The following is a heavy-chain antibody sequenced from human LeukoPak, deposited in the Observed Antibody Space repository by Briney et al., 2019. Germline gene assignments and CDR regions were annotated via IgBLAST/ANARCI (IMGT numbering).Heavy chain of an antibody. CDR2: IYYSGST. D-gene: IGHD3-9*01. CDR1: GGSISSYY. J-gene: IGHJ3*02. Sequence: SETLSLTCTVSGGSISSYYWSWIRQPPGKGLEWIGYIYYSGSTNYNPSLKSRVTISVDTSKNQFSLKLSSVTAADTAVYYCARHFDYARSNAFDIWRQGTMVTVSS. CDR3: ARHFDYARSNAFDI. V-gene: IGHV4-59*08.